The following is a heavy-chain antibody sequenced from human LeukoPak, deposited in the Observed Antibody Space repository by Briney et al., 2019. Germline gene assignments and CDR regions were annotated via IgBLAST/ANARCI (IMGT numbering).Heavy chain of an antibody. J-gene: IGHJ6*03. CDR3: VRGDYYYMDV. V-gene: IGHV3-74*01. Sequence: GGSLRLSCADSGFTFSNYWMHWVRHAPGKGLVWISRINTDAYNTTYADSVKGRFTISRDNAKNTLYLQMNSLRAEGTAVYYCVRGDYYYMDVWGKGTTVTVS. D-gene: IGHD2-21*01. CDR2: INTDAYNT. CDR1: GFTFSNYW.